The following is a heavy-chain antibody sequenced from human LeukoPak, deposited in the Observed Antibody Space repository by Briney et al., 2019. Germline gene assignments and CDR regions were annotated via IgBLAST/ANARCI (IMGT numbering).Heavy chain of an antibody. Sequence: PSETLSLTCTVSGGSISSSSYYWGWIRQPPGKGLEWIGSIYYSGGTYYNPSLRSRVTISVDTSKNQFSLKLSSVTAADTAVYYCARATLHSYDFWSAQGDWFDPWGQGTLVTVSS. CDR1: GGSISSSSYY. CDR2: IYYSGGT. V-gene: IGHV4-39*01. CDR3: ARATLHSYDFWSAQGDWFDP. D-gene: IGHD3-3*01. J-gene: IGHJ5*02.